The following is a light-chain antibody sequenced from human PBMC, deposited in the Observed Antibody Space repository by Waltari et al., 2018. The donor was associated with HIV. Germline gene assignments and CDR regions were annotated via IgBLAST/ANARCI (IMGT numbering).Light chain of an antibody. Sequence: QSVLTPPPSASGTPGPRVPISCSGRYSNIGRRIATVLWSQQPPGAPPKLLIYRNSQRPSGVLDRFSGSKSGTSASRAIRAIQSEDEADYYCAIWDGLNGWVFGGGTRVTVL. V-gene: IGLV1-44*01. J-gene: IGLJ3*02. CDR1: YSNIGRRI. CDR2: RNS. CDR3: AIWDGLNGWV.